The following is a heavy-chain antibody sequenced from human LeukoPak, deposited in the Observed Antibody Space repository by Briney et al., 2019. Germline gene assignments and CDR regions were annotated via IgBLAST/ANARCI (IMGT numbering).Heavy chain of an antibody. CDR2: IYYSGST. Sequence: SETLSLTCTVSGGSISSYYWGWIRQPPGKGLEWIGYIYYSGSTNYNPSLKSRVTISIDTSKNQLSLKLSSVTAADTAVYYCARGYSRTYFDYWGQGTLVTVSS. CDR3: ARGYSRTYFDY. CDR1: GGSISSYY. D-gene: IGHD5-18*01. J-gene: IGHJ4*02. V-gene: IGHV4-59*08.